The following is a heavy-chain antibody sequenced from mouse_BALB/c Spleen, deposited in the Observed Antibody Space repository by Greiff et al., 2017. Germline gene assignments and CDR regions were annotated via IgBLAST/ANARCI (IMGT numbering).Heavy chain of an antibody. CDR1: GFSLTSYG. CDR3: ARNNYRYDGWYFDV. J-gene: IGHJ1*01. Sequence: QVQLKQSGPGLVQPSQSLSITCTVSGFSLTSYGVHWVRQSPGKGLEWLGVIWSGGSTDYNAAFISRLSISKDNSKSQVFFKMNSLQANDTAIYYCARNNYRYDGWYFDVWGAGTTVTVSS. CDR2: IWSGGST. V-gene: IGHV2-2*02. D-gene: IGHD2-14*01.